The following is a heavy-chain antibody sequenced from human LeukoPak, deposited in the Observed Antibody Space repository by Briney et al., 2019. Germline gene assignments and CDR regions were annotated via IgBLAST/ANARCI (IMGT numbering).Heavy chain of an antibody. CDR2: INPNSGNT. D-gene: IGHD1-26*01. CDR3: ARVGATKGYYFDY. Sequence: ASVKVSCKASGYTFTGYYMHWVRQAPGQGLEWMGWINPNSGNTGYAQKFQGRVTITRNTSISTAYMELSSLRSEDTAVYYCARVGATKGYYFDYWGQGTLVTVSS. V-gene: IGHV1-8*03. CDR1: GYTFTGYY. J-gene: IGHJ4*02.